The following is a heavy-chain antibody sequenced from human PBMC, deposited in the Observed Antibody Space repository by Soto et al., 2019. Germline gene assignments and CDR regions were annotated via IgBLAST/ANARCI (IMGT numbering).Heavy chain of an antibody. CDR1: GGSISSSNW. V-gene: IGHV4-4*02. D-gene: IGHD3-9*01. CDR3: VRFWPPPYSDALTDYTDAFDY. CDR2: IYHSGST. J-gene: IGHJ4*02. Sequence: SETLSLTCAVSGGSISSSNWWSWVRQPPGKGLEWIGEIYHSGSTNYNPSLKSRVTISVDTSKSQFSLKLSSVTAADTAVYYWVRFWPPPYSDALTDYTDAFDYWGQGTLVTVSS.